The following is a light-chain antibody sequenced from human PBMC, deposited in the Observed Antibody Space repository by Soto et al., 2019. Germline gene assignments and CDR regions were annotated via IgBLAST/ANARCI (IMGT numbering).Light chain of an antibody. CDR1: QSVSNRY. Sequence: EIVLTQSPGTLSLSPGERATLSCRASQSVSNRYLAWYQQKPGQAPRLLIYGASSRATGIPDRFSGSGSGTDFTLTISRLEPEDFAVYYCQQYGTSLPFGGGTKGDIK. CDR3: QQYGTSLP. V-gene: IGKV3-20*01. CDR2: GAS. J-gene: IGKJ4*01.